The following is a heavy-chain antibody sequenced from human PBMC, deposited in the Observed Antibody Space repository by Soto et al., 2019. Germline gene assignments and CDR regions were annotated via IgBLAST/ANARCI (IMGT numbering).Heavy chain of an antibody. CDR2: IWYDGSKK. Sequence: GSLRLSGAASGFTLSSFGMHWVRQAPGKGLEWVSLIWYDGSKKSYGDSVKGRFTISRDNSRNTVYLQMNSLRADDTAVYYCARDASYYSLWSGYYPSRDGMDVWGQGTTVTVYS. J-gene: IGHJ6*02. CDR1: GFTLSSFG. V-gene: IGHV3-33*01. CDR3: ARDASYYSLWSGYYPSRDGMDV. D-gene: IGHD3-3*01.